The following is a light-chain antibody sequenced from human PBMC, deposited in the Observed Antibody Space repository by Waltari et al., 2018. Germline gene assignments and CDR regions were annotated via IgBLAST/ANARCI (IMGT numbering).Light chain of an antibody. CDR2: GAS. Sequence: EIVMTQSPATLSVSPGERAILSCRASQTVSSSVAWYQQKPGQAPRLLIYGASTRATGIPARFSGSGSGTDFTLTISSLQSEDFAVYYCQQCNNWPYTFGQGTRVEIK. CDR1: QTVSSS. V-gene: IGKV3-15*01. CDR3: QQCNNWPYT. J-gene: IGKJ2*01.